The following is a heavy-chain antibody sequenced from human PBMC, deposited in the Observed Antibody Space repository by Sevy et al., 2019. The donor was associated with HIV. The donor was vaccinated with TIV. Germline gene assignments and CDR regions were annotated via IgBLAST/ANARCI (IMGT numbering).Heavy chain of an antibody. CDR1: GFTFSNYV. D-gene: IGHD2-2*01. CDR3: ARRYLPSPPPALDY. CDR2: ISHGGGTT. V-gene: IGHV3-23*01. Sequence: GGSLRLSCAASGFTFSNYVMNWVRQAPGKGLEWVSVISHGGGTTYYADSVKGRFTISRDDSKDTVYLEMNSLRAEDTAVYYCARRYLPSPPPALDYRGQGTLVTVSS. J-gene: IGHJ4*02.